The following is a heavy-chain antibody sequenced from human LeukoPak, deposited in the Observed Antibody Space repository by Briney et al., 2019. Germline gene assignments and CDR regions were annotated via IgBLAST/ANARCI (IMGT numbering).Heavy chain of an antibody. Sequence: SETLSLTCTVSGGSTSSYYWSWIRQPPGKGLEWIGYIYYSGSTNYNPSLKSRVTISVDTSKNQFSLKLSSVTAADTAVYYCASSVIAAASLSFDYWGQGTLVTVSS. CDR1: GGSTSSYY. D-gene: IGHD6-13*01. CDR3: ASSVIAAASLSFDY. V-gene: IGHV4-59*01. J-gene: IGHJ4*02. CDR2: IYYSGST.